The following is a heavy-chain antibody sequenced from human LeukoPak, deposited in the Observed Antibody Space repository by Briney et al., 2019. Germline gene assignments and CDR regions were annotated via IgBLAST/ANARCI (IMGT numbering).Heavy chain of an antibody. D-gene: IGHD1-1*01. V-gene: IGHV3-23*01. CDR2: VSETDGST. Sequence: GGSLRLSCAASGFAFSSNAMSWVRQAPGKGLEWVASVSETDGSTYYADSVKGRFTISRDDSRNTLFLQMNSLRAEDTAVYSCAKRRAAYNLYYFDSWGQGTLVTVSS. J-gene: IGHJ4*02. CDR1: GFAFSSNA. CDR3: AKRRAAYNLYYFDS.